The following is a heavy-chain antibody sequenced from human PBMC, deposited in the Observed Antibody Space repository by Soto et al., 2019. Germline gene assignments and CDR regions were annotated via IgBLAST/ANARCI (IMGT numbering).Heavy chain of an antibody. CDR2: ISYDGSNK. J-gene: IGHJ6*02. CDR1: GFPFSSYG. CDR3: AKDNRQTQKKNNYGMDV. V-gene: IGHV3-30*18. Sequence: QPGGSLRLSCAASGFPFSSYGMHWVRQAPGKGLEWVAVISYDGSNKYYADSVKGRFTISRDNSKNTLYLQMNSLRAEDTAVYYSAKDNRQTQKKNNYGMDVWGQGTTVTVSS.